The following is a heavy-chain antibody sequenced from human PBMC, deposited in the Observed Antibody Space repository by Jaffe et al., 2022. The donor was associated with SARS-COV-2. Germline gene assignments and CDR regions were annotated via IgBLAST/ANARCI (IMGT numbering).Heavy chain of an antibody. CDR2: IYYSGST. CDR1: GGSISSSNYY. D-gene: IGHD3-9*01. V-gene: IGHV4-39*01. Sequence: QLQLQESGPGLVKPSETLSLTCTVSGGSISSSNYYWGWIRQPPGKGLEWIGSIYYSGSTSYNPSLRGPVTISVDTSKNQFSLKLSSVTAADTAVYYCARNAVFLTGYYIDYWGQGTLVTVSS. CDR3: ARNAVFLTGYYIDY. J-gene: IGHJ4*02.